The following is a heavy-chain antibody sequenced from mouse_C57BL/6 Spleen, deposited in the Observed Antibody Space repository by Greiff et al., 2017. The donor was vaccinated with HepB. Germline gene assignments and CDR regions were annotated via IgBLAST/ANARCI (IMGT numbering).Heavy chain of an antibody. Sequence: QVQLKESGAELVRPGASVTLSCKASGYTFTDYEMQWVKQTPVHGLEWIGAIDPETGGTAYNQKFKGKAILTADKSSSTAYMELRSLTSEDSAVYYCTRTRANWDASFDYWGQGTTLTVSS. CDR3: TRTRANWDASFDY. CDR2: IDPETGGT. J-gene: IGHJ2*01. CDR1: GYTFTDYE. D-gene: IGHD4-1*01. V-gene: IGHV1-15*01.